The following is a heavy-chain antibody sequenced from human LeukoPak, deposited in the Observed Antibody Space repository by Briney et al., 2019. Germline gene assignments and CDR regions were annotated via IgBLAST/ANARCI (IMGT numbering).Heavy chain of an antibody. D-gene: IGHD1-26*01. CDR2: ICHSGET. J-gene: IGHJ4*02. Sequence: SETLSLTCTVSGASLTNHCWNWIRQPPGKGLEWIGYICHSGETNSNPSLKTRVTESVDTSKNQFSLKLTSVTPADPAVYLCARWSDSYRAFDSWGQGTLVTVSS. CDR1: GASLTNHC. CDR3: ARWSDSYRAFDS. V-gene: IGHV4-59*11.